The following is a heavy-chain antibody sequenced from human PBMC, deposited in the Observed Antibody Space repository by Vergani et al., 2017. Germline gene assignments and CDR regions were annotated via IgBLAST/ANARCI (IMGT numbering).Heavy chain of an antibody. J-gene: IGHJ6*03. CDR2: ISNDGSKK. CDR1: GFSFSSHA. CDR3: AKVGSVTSGSLQYNFYMDV. D-gene: IGHD3-10*01. Sequence: QVQLAESGGGRVQPGRSLRLSCAASGFSFSSHAIHWVRQAPGKGLEWVAVISNDGSKKYYADSVKGRFTISRDNSKNTMDLQMNSLRTQETAVYYCAKVGSVTSGSLQYNFYMDVWGKGTTDTV. V-gene: IGHV3-30*18.